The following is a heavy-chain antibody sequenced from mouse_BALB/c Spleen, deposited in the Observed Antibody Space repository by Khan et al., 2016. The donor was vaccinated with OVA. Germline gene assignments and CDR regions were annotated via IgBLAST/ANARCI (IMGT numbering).Heavy chain of an antibody. Sequence: VQLQQSGAELARPGASVKMSCKASGYTFTSYTMHWVKQRPGQGLEWIGYINPSSGYTNYNQKFKEKATLTADKSSRTAYMQLSSLTSEDSAVYYCARAGAYYRNDGWFAYWGQGTLVTVSA. CDR2: INPSSGYT. J-gene: IGHJ3*01. CDR1: GYTFTSYT. CDR3: ARAGAYYRNDGWFAY. D-gene: IGHD2-14*01. V-gene: IGHV1-4*01.